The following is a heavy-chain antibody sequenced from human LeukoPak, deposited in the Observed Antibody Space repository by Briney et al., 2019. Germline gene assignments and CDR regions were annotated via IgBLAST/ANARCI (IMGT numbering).Heavy chain of an antibody. CDR3: ARWGSVGYSGYDLFDS. D-gene: IGHD5-12*01. J-gene: IGHJ4*02. CDR1: GFTFSNYW. V-gene: IGHV3-66*01. Sequence: QPGGSLRLSCAASGFTFSNYWMHWVRQAPGKGLEWVSVIYGGGNTDYADSVKGRFTISRDNSKNTLYLQMNSLRAEDTAVYYCARWGSVGYSGYDLFDSWGQGTLVTVSS. CDR2: IYGGGNT.